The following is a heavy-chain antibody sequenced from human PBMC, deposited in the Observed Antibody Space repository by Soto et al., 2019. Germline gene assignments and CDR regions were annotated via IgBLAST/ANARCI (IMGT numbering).Heavy chain of an antibody. Sequence: GGSLRLSCAASGFTFSSYSMNWVRQAPGKGLEWVSSISSSSSYIYYADSVKSRFTIYRDNAKNSLYLHMNSLRAEDTAMYYCSRGSGSNYAWAPIDYWRQGTLVTVSS. V-gene: IGHV3-21*01. J-gene: IGHJ4*02. D-gene: IGHD4-4*01. CDR1: GFTFSSYS. CDR3: SRGSGSNYAWAPIDY. CDR2: ISSSSSYI.